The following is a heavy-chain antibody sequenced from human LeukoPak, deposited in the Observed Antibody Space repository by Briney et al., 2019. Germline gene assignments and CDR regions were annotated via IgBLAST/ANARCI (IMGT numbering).Heavy chain of an antibody. CDR2: INHSGST. Sequence: PSETLSLTCAVYGGSFSGYYWSWIRQPPGKGLEWIGEINHSGSTNYNPSLKSRVTISVDTSKNQFSLKVNSVTAADTAVYYCVRQAGGYWGQGTLVTVSS. V-gene: IGHV4-34*01. D-gene: IGHD3-16*01. J-gene: IGHJ4*02. CDR1: GGSFSGYY. CDR3: VRQAGGY.